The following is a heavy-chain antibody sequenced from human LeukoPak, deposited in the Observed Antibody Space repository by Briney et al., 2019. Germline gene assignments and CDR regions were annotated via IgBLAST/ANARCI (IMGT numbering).Heavy chain of an antibody. Sequence: GGSLRLSCAASGFTFSSYNMNWVRQAPGKGLEWVSYISSSSTIYYADSVKGRFTISRDNAKNSLYLQMNSLRAEDTAVYYCARDLGVYYYDSSGRSDYWGQGTLVTVSS. CDR3: ARDLGVYYYDSSGRSDY. D-gene: IGHD3-22*01. CDR2: ISSSSTI. V-gene: IGHV3-48*04. CDR1: GFTFSSYN. J-gene: IGHJ4*02.